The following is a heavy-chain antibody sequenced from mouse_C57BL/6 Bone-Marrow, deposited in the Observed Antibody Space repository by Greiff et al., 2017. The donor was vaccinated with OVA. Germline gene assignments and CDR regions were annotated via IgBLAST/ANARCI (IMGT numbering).Heavy chain of an antibody. J-gene: IGHJ3*01. Sequence: QVHVKQSGAELARPGASVKLSCKASGYTFTSYWMHWVKQRPGQGLEWIGEIDPSDSYTNYNQKFKGKSTLTVDKSSSTAYMQLSSLTSEDSAVYYCANNWFAYWGQGTLVTVSA. CDR2: IDPSDSYT. V-gene: IGHV1-69*01. CDR1: GYTFTSYW. CDR3: ANNWFAY.